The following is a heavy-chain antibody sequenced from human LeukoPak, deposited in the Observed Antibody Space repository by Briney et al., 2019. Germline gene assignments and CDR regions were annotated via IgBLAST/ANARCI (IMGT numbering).Heavy chain of an antibody. D-gene: IGHD5-18*01. CDR2: IRGVGGDT. J-gene: IGHJ4*02. CDR1: GFTFSSYA. CDR3: AKDPYSYGPRVLDY. Sequence: PGGSLRLSCAASGFTFSSYAMSWVRQAPGKGLEWVSTIRGVGGDTYHADFVKGRFTISRDNSKNILYLQMNNLRAEDTAIYYCAKDPYSYGPRVLDYWGQGTLVTVSS. V-gene: IGHV3-23*01.